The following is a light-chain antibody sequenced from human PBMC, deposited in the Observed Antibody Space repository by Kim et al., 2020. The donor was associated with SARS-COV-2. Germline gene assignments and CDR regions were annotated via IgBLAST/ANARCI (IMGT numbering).Light chain of an antibody. CDR2: RDS. Sequence: SVALGKTARITCEENNIGSKNVHWYEQTPRQALVVVLYRDSNRPSGIPDRFSGSNAGKTATLTISSAQAGDEADYYCQVWDSTNVVFGGGTQLTVL. V-gene: IGLV3-9*01. J-gene: IGLJ3*02. CDR1: NIGSKN. CDR3: QVWDSTNVV.